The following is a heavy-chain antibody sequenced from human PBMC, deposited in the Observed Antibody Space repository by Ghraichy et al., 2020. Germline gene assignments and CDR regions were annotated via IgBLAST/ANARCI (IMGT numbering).Heavy chain of an antibody. D-gene: IGHD4-23*01. CDR2: ISGRGGTT. V-gene: IGHV3-23*01. CDR3: ARFGNRVGVGRLIPDFDR. Sequence: AGSLRLSCTASGFTFSSYAMSWVRQAPGKGPEWVSGISGRGGTTYYADSVKGRFTISRDNSKNTLYLQMNSLRAEDPAVYYCARFGNRVGVGRLIPDFDRWGQGTLVTVSS. CDR1: GFTFSSYA. J-gene: IGHJ4*02.